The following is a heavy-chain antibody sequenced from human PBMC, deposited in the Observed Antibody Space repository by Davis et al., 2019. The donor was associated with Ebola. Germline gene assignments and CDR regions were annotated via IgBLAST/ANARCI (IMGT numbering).Heavy chain of an antibody. CDR3: AKETGARFDY. J-gene: IGHJ4*02. Sequence: SVTVSCLPSLYTFTNYAMHWVRQAPGQRLEWMGWINAGNGNTKYSQNFQGRLTITMDTSASTAYMALSSLISEDTAVYYCAKETGARFDYWGQGTLVTVSS. V-gene: IGHV1-3*01. CDR2: INAGNGNT. D-gene: IGHD7-27*01. CDR1: LYTFTNYA.